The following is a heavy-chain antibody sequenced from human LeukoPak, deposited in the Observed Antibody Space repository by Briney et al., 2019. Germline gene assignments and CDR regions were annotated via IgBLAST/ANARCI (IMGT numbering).Heavy chain of an antibody. V-gene: IGHV3-21*01. CDR2: ISSGSSYI. Sequence: GGSLRLSCTASGFTFSSYSMNWVRQAPGKGLEWVSSISSGSSYIYYADSVKGRFTISRDNAKNSLYLQMNSLRAEDTAVYYCARVMTTVTKAFDYWGQGTLVTVSS. CDR1: GFTFSSYS. CDR3: ARVMTTVTKAFDY. J-gene: IGHJ4*02. D-gene: IGHD4-17*01.